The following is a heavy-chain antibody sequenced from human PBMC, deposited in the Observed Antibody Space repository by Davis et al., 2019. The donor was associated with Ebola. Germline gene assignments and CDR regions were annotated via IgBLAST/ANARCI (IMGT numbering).Heavy chain of an antibody. Sequence: ASVKVSCKASGYTFTSYGISWVRQAPGQGLEWMGWISAYNGNTNYAQKLQGRVTMTTDTSTSTAYMELRSLRSDDTAVYYCARDVRWLDYYYYGMDVWGQGTTVTVSS. CDR1: GYTFTSYG. V-gene: IGHV1-18*01. CDR3: ARDVRWLDYYYYGMDV. J-gene: IGHJ6*02. CDR2: ISAYNGNT. D-gene: IGHD3-10*01.